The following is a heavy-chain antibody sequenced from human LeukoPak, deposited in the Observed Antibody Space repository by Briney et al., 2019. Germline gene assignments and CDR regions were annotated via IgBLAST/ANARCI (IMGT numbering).Heavy chain of an antibody. CDR3: ARTYGDYGEYYFDY. Sequence: PSETLSLTCAVSGGSISSSNWWSWVRQPPGKGLEWIGEIYHSGSTNYNPSLKSRVTISVDRSRNQFSLKLSSVTAADTAVYYCARTYGDYGEYYFDYWGQGTLVTVSS. D-gene: IGHD4-17*01. J-gene: IGHJ4*02. CDR1: GGSISSSNW. V-gene: IGHV4-4*02. CDR2: IYHSGST.